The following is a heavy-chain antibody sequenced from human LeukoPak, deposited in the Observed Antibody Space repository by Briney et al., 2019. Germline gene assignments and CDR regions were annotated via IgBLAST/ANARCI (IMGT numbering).Heavy chain of an antibody. D-gene: IGHD3-9*01. CDR3: ARLTKGRYFDYIFAF. Sequence: SETLSLTCTVSGASVSDRLSYWGWVPHPPGRGLKWVANVYYTGSTYYNPSLKSRVTMSVDTSKNQFSLKMTSVTAADTAIYYCARLTKGRYFDYIFAFWGQGILVTVSS. J-gene: IGHJ4*02. CDR1: GASVSDRLSY. V-gene: IGHV4-39*01. CDR2: VYYTGST.